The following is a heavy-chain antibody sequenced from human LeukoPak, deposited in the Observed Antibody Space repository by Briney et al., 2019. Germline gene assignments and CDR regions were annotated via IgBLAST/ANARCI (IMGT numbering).Heavy chain of an antibody. CDR1: GGTFSSYA. D-gene: IGHD4-17*01. V-gene: IGHV1-69*04. Sequence: ASVTVSCKASGGTFSSYAISWVRQAPGQGLEWMGRIIPILGIANYAQKFQGRVTITADKSTSTAYMELSSLRSEDTAVYYCARDDDYGVRGAFDIWGQGTMVTVSS. CDR2: IIPILGIA. CDR3: ARDDDYGVRGAFDI. J-gene: IGHJ3*02.